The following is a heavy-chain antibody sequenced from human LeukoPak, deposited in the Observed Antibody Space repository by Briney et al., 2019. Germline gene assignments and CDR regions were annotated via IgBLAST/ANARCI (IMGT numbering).Heavy chain of an antibody. D-gene: IGHD6-13*01. CDR3: ATRYSSSWPTDY. CDR1: GFTFSSYS. CDR2: ISSSSSYI. Sequence: PGGSLRLSCAASGFTFSSYSMNWVRQAPGKGLEWVSSISSSSSYIYYADSVKGRFTISRDNAKNSPYLQMNSLRAEDTAVYYCATRYSSSWPTDYWGQGTLVTVSS. V-gene: IGHV3-21*01. J-gene: IGHJ4*02.